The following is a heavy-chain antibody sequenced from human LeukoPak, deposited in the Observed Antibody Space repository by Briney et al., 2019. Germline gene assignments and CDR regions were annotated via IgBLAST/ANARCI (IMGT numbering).Heavy chain of an antibody. J-gene: IGHJ5*02. CDR3: ARDFSHYYDSSGYYDNWFDP. D-gene: IGHD3-22*01. Sequence: ASVKVSCKASGYTFTSYYMHWVRQAPGQGLEWMGIINPSGGSTSYAQKFHGRVTMTRDTSTSTVYMELSSLRSEDTAVYYCARDFSHYYDSSGYYDNWFDPWGQGTLVTVSS. CDR2: INPSGGST. V-gene: IGHV1-46*01. CDR1: GYTFTSYY.